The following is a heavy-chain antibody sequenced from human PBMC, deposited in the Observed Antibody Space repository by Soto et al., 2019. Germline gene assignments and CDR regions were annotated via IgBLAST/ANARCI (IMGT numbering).Heavy chain of an antibody. J-gene: IGHJ6*03. D-gene: IGHD6-13*01. CDR1: GFTFSSYG. Sequence: QVQLVESGGGVVQPGRSLRLSCAASGFTFSSYGMHWVRQAPGKGLERGAVISYDGSNKYYADSVKGQFTISRDNFKNTRYLQMNSLRAEDTAVYYCAKEGSISWADYYYYYMDVWGKGTTVTVSS. V-gene: IGHV3-30*18. CDR2: ISYDGSNK. CDR3: AKEGSISWADYYYYYMDV.